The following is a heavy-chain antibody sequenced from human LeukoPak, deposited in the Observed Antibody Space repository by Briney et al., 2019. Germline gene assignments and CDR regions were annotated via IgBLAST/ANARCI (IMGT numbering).Heavy chain of an antibody. D-gene: IGHD6-6*01. CDR1: GGSISSYY. J-gene: IGHJ6*02. CDR2: IYYSGST. V-gene: IGHV4-59*01. CDR3: AGSSSSNYYYYGMDV. Sequence: PSETLSLTCTVSGGSISSYYWSWIRQPPGKGLEWIGYIYYSGSTNYNPSLKSRVTISVDTSKNPFSLKLSSVTAADTAVYYCAGSSSSNYYYYGMDVWGQGTTVTVSS.